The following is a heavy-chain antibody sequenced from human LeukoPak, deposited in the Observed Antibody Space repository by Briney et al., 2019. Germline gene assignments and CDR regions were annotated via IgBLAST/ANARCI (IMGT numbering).Heavy chain of an antibody. V-gene: IGHV3-7*01. Sequence: PGGSLRLSCAASGFTFSSYWMTWVRQAPGKGLEWVANIQQDGSEKNYVDSVKGRFTISRDNAKNSLYLQMNSLRAEDTAVYHCAQLRSFDYWGQGTLVTVSS. J-gene: IGHJ4*02. CDR1: GFTFSSYW. CDR3: AQLRSFDY. D-gene: IGHD5-24*01. CDR2: IQQDGSEK.